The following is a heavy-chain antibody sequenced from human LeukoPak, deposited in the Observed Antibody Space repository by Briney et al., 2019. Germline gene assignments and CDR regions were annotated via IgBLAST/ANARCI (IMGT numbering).Heavy chain of an antibody. CDR2: ISAYNGNT. CDR1: GYTFTSYG. V-gene: IGHV1-18*01. D-gene: IGHD3-10*01. CDR3: AVHYYGSGSYYYFDY. Sequence: ASVKVSCKASGYTFTSYGISWVRQAPGQGLERMGWISAYNGNTNYAQKLQGRVTMTTDTSTSTAYMELRSLRSDDTAVYYCAVHYYGSGSYYYFDYWGQGTLVTVSS. J-gene: IGHJ4*02.